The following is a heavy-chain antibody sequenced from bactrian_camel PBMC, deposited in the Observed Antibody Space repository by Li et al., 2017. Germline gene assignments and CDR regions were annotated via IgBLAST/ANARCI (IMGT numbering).Heavy chain of an antibody. D-gene: IGHD6*01. V-gene: IGHV3S35*01. CDR1: GFSFSNYV. CDR2: IQIDGSST. J-gene: IGHJ4*01. Sequence: DVQLVESGGGLVQPGGSLRLSCAASGFSFSNYVANWVRQAPGKGLEWVSYIQIDGSSTSYADSVKGRFTVSQDNAKMTLYLQMDNLKPEDTAVYYCAAESWVHGGDCRTSGDWGQGTQVTVS. CDR3: AAESWVHGGDCRTSGD.